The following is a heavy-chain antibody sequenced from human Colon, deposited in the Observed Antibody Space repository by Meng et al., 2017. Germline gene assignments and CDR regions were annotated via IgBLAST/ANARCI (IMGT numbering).Heavy chain of an antibody. J-gene: IGHJ5*02. Sequence: VQLQESAPGLVKPSLTLSLTCTFSGGSISSGGFYWSWIRQYPGKGLEWIGYIYYSGSTYYNPSLRSRVAISIDTSKNQFSLKLTSVTAADTAVYFCARTNYGDYNWFDPWGQGTLVTVSS. CDR1: GGSISSGGFY. V-gene: IGHV4-31*03. D-gene: IGHD4-17*01. CDR2: IYYSGST. CDR3: ARTNYGDYNWFDP.